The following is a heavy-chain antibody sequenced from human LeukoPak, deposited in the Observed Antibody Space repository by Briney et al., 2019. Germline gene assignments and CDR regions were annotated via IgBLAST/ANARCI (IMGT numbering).Heavy chain of an antibody. CDR2: ISYDGSNK. V-gene: IGHV3-30*03. D-gene: IGHD2-8*01. CDR1: GFTFSTYG. CDR3: TTETPYLMSLGSYDY. Sequence: GGSLRLSCAASGFTFSTYGMHWVRQAPGKGLEWVAVISYDGSNKYYGDSVKGRFTISRDNPKNTLYLQMNSLRAEDTAVYYCTTETPYLMSLGSYDYWGQGTLVTVSS. J-gene: IGHJ4*02.